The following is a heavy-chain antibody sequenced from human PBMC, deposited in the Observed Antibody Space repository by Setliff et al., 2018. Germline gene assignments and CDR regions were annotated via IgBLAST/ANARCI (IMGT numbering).Heavy chain of an antibody. CDR2: NNHSGNT. J-gene: IGHJ6*03. CDR3: VRTDYSDGRYSMDV. V-gene: IGHV4-4*02. D-gene: IGHD6-19*01. CDR1: GDSISSGNW. Sequence: SETLSLTCAVSGDSISSGNWWSWVRQPPEKGLEWIGENNHSGNTNYNPSLKSRVTISVDKSTNQFSLKLNSVTAADTAVYYCVRTDYSDGRYSMDVWGKGTTVTVSS.